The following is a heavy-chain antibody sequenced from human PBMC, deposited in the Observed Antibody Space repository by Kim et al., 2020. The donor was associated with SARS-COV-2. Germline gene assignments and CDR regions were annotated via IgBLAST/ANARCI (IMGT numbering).Heavy chain of an antibody. J-gene: IGHJ4*02. CDR3: TRRELALDY. V-gene: IGHV3-73*01. Sequence: GGSLRLSCAASGFTFSGSAMHWVRQASGKGLEWVGRIRSKANSYATAYAASVKGRFTISRDDSKNTAYLQMNSLKTEDTAVYYCTRRELALDYWGQGTLVTVSS. D-gene: IGHD6-13*01. CDR2: IRSKANSYAT. CDR1: GFTFSGSA.